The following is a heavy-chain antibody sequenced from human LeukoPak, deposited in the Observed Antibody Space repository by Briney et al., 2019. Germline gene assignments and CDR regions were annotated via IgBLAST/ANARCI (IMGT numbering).Heavy chain of an antibody. Sequence: SGRSLRLSCAASGFTFSSYGIHWVRQTPGKGLEWVAVIAYDGGNKYYADSVKGRFTISRDNSKNTLYLQMNSLRAEDTAVYYCARDSSPWYYYDRSGSNGFDPWGQGTLVAVSS. D-gene: IGHD3-22*01. CDR2: IAYDGGNK. J-gene: IGHJ5*02. CDR1: GFTFSSYG. V-gene: IGHV3-30-3*01. CDR3: ARDSSPWYYYDRSGSNGFDP.